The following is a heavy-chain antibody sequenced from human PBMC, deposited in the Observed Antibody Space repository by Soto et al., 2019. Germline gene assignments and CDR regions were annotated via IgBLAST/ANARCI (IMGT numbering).Heavy chain of an antibody. CDR1: GFTFSSYW. V-gene: IGHV3-74*01. CDR3: ARDRIASCHS. D-gene: IGHD2-2*01. Sequence: GGSLRLSCAASGFTFSSYWMHWVRQVPGKGLLWVSRIDEYGSTINYADSVKGRFTISRDNAKDSLYLQMNSLRAEDTAVYYCARDRIASCHSWGQGTLVTVSS. CDR2: IDEYGSTI. J-gene: IGHJ5*02.